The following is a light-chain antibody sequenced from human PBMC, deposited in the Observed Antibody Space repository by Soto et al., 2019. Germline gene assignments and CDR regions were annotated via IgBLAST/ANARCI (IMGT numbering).Light chain of an antibody. CDR2: SAS. Sequence: ETVLTQSPGTLSLSPGERGTLSCRASQNLGTLYLAWFPQKSGQAPRLLIYSASRRETGIPDRFTGSGAGTEFTLTINRVEPEDFEVDFCQQYAGSTRTFGQGTKVDIK. CDR1: QNLGTLY. CDR3: QQYAGSTRT. V-gene: IGKV3-20*01. J-gene: IGKJ1*01.